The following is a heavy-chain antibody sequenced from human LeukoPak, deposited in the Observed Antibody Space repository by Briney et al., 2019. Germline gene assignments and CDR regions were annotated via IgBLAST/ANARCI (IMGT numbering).Heavy chain of an antibody. D-gene: IGHD2-2*01. CDR3: ASTPRAPAAFFDY. CDR2: INHSGST. Sequence: SETLSLTCAVYGGSFSGYYWSWIRQPPGKGLEWIGEINHSGSTNYNPSLKSRVTISVDTSKNQFSLKLSSVTAADTAVYYCASTPRAPAAFFDYWGQGTLVTVSS. V-gene: IGHV4-34*01. J-gene: IGHJ4*02. CDR1: GGSFSGYY.